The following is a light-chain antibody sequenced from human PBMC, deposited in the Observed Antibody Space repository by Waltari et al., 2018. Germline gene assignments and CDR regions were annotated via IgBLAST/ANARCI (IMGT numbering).Light chain of an antibody. J-gene: IGKJ4*01. CDR1: ESVYKY. Sequence: EVVLTQSPVTLSLSAGERASLSCRASESVYKYLAWYQTRPGQQPRRLIYDTSNRAAGVPGRFSGSGYGKDFTLTITSLEAEDFAVYFCQQGSILPLTFGGGTRVEIK. CDR2: DTS. V-gene: IGKV3-11*01. CDR3: QQGSILPLT.